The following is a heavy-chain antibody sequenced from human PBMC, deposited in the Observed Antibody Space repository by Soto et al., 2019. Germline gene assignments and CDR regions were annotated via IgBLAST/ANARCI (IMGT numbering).Heavy chain of an antibody. CDR2: IKDDGSEK. V-gene: IGHV3-7*05. Sequence: EVQLVESGGGLVQPGGSLRLSCLASEFTFNTYWMNWVRQAPGRGLEWVANIKDDGSEKNYVDSVKGRFTISRDNAKNSLYLQRNSLRVEDTAVYFCARDWGTPGRGSAVGYYYHYGMDGWGQGTTVTVS. CDR1: EFTFNTYW. D-gene: IGHD6-19*01. J-gene: IGHJ6*02. CDR3: ARDWGTPGRGSAVGYYYHYGMDG.